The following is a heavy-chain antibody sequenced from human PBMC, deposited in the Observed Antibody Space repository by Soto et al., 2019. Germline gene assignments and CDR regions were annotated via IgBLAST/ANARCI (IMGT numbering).Heavy chain of an antibody. CDR1: GGSISSRSYY. Sequence: PSETLSLTCTVSGGSISSRSYYWGWIRQPPGKGLEWIGSIYYSGSTYYNPSLKSRVTISVDTSKNQFSLKLSSVTAADTAVYYCARHPNSGYGFWNLFDPWGQGTLVTVSS. CDR3: ARHPNSGYGFWNLFDP. D-gene: IGHD5-12*01. CDR2: IYYSGST. V-gene: IGHV4-39*01. J-gene: IGHJ5*02.